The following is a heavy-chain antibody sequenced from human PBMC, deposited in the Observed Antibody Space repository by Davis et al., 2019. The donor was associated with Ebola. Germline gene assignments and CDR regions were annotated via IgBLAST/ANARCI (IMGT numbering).Heavy chain of an antibody. CDR1: GDSVPVNIGG. J-gene: IGHJ6*04. D-gene: IGHD5-18*01. V-gene: IGHV6-1*01. CDR2: TYYMSKWYN. Sequence: HSQTLSLTCSISGDSVPVNIGGWNWIRQSPSSGLEWLGATYYMSKWYNDYAPSVVGRISINADTSKNRFSLQLDSVTPEDTAMYYCARGWLRVGMDVWGEGTTVTGSS. CDR3: ARGWLRVGMDV.